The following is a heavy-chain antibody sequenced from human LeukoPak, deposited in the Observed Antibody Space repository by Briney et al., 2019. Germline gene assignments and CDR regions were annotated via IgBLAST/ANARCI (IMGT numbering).Heavy chain of an antibody. CDR2: IYRGGST. J-gene: IGHJ4*02. CDR1: GFTVSSNY. CDR3: ARRYFDY. V-gene: IGHV3-53*01. Sequence: PGGSLRLSCAASGFTVSSNYMSWVRQAPGKGLEWVSVIYRGGSTYYADSVKGRFTISRDNAKNSLYLQMNSLRAEDTAVYYCARRYFDYWGQGTLVTVSS.